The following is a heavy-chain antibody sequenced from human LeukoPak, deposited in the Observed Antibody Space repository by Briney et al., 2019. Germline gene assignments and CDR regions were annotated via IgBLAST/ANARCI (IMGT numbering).Heavy chain of an antibody. J-gene: IGHJ1*01. V-gene: IGHV4-34*01. CDR3: ARGRAVRSYFRYFQH. CDR1: GGSFSGYY. D-gene: IGHD3-3*01. Sequence: SETLSLTCAVYGGSFSGYYWSWIRQPPGKGLEWIREINHSGSTNYNPSLKSRVTISVDTSKNQFSLKLSSVTAADTAVYYCARGRAVRSYFRYFQHWGQGTLVTVSS. CDR2: INHSGST.